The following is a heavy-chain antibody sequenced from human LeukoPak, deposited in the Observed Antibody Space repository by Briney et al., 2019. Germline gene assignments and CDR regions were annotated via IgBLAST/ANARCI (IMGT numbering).Heavy chain of an antibody. V-gene: IGHV4-38-2*02. CDR2: IYHSGST. D-gene: IGHD3-22*01. CDR3: ARVYYDSSGYDQLFDY. CDR1: GYSISSGYY. J-gene: IGHJ4*02. Sequence: SETLSLTCTVSGYSISSGYYWGWIRQPPGKGLAWIGSIYHSGSTYYNPSLKSRVTISVDTSKNQFSLKLSSVTAADTAVYYCARVYYDSSGYDQLFDYWGQGTLVTVSS.